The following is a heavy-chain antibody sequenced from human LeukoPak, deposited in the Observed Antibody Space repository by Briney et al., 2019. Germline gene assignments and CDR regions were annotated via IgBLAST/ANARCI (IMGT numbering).Heavy chain of an antibody. J-gene: IGHJ4*02. CDR3: VRDRGAYRPIDY. Sequence: GGSLRLSCGASAFRLNAHNMNWVRQAPGKGLEWVSSISYTGSYIYYADSVKGRFTISRDNAQNLLYLQMNSLRAEDTAIYYCVRDRGAYRPIDYWGQGTLVTVSS. CDR2: ISYTGSYI. D-gene: IGHD1-26*01. V-gene: IGHV3-21*04. CDR1: AFRLNAHN.